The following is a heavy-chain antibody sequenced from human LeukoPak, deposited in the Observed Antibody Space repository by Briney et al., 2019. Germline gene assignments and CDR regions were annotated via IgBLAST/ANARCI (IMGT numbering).Heavy chain of an antibody. CDR3: VNPGWYYDSSGYSYYYGMDV. V-gene: IGHV3-64D*09. D-gene: IGHD3-22*01. CDR2: IVSNGDST. CDR1: GFTFSRYG. Sequence: PGGSLRLSCSASGFTFSRYGMHWVRQAPGKGLEYVSAIVSNGDSTYYADSVKGRFTISRDNAKNTLYLQMISPRPDDTAVYYCVNPGWYYDSSGYSYYYGMDVWGQGTTVIVSS. J-gene: IGHJ6*02.